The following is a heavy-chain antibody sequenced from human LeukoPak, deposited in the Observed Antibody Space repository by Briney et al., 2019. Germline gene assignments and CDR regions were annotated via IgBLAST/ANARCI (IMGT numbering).Heavy chain of an antibody. D-gene: IGHD6-13*01. Sequence: ASVKVSCKASGYTFSGSYMHWVRQAPGQGLEWMGWINPNSGGTNYAQKFQGRVTMTRDTSISTAYMELSRLRSDDTAVYYCARGYPLSTTAAGTYFQHWGQGTLVTVSS. V-gene: IGHV1-2*02. CDR2: INPNSGGT. CDR3: ARGYPLSTTAAGTYFQH. CDR1: GYTFSGSY. J-gene: IGHJ1*01.